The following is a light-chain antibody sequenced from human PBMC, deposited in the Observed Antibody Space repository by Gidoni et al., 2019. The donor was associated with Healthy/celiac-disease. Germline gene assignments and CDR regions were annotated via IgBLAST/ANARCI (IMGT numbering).Light chain of an antibody. CDR3: QQLNSYPPT. CDR2: AAS. V-gene: IGKV1-9*01. Sequence: DLQLTQSPSFLSASVGDRVTITCRASQGISSYLAWYQQKPGKAPKLLIYAASTLQSGVPSRFSGSGSGTEFTLTISSLQPEDFATYYCQQLNSYPPTFXQXTRLEIK. CDR1: QGISSY. J-gene: IGKJ5*01.